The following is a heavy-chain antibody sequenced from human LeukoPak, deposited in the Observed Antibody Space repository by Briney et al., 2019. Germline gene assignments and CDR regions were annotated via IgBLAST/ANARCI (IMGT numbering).Heavy chain of an antibody. CDR3: ARAQYCSGGSCYSGTLGS. Sequence: GGSLRLSCAASGFTVSGDYVSWVRQAPGKGLEWVSVIYSGADTYYADSVKGRFTISRHSSQNTVFLQMNSLRPEDTAVYYCARAQYCSGGSCYSGTLGSWGQGTLVTVSS. CDR2: IYSGADT. CDR1: GFTVSGDY. V-gene: IGHV3-53*04. D-gene: IGHD2-15*01. J-gene: IGHJ5*01.